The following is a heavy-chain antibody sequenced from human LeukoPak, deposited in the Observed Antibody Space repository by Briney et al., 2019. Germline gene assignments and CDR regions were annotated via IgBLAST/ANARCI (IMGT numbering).Heavy chain of an antibody. CDR3: AGLSAYGAGFDP. J-gene: IGHJ5*02. V-gene: IGHV4-59*11. Sequence: SETLSLTCTGSGASMSWQFWNWIRQPPGKGLEWVGQIYHTGGTDYIPSLKSRRTISVDTSKSHFPLKLNSVTAADAAVYYCAGLSAYGAGFDPWGQGALVTVSS. CDR2: IYHTGGT. CDR1: GASMSWQF. D-gene: IGHD4-17*01.